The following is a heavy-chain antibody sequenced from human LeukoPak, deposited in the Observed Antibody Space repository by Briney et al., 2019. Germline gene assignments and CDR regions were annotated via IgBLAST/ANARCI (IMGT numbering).Heavy chain of an antibody. CDR1: GGSISGSSYY. CDR3: ASGMITFGGVILPGFDY. D-gene: IGHD3-16*01. V-gene: IGHV4-39*07. J-gene: IGHJ4*02. Sequence: SETLSLTCTVSGGSISGSSYYWGWIRQPPGKGLEWIGSIYYSGSTYYNPSLKSRVTISVDTSKNQFSLKLSSVTAADTAVYYCASGMITFGGVILPGFDYWGQGTLVTVSS. CDR2: IYYSGST.